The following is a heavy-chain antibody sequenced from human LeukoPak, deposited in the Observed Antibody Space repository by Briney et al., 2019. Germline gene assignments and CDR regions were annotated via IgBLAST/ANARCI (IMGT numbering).Heavy chain of an antibody. CDR3: ARDPQPPEPDVSFPYYYYGMDV. J-gene: IGHJ6*02. D-gene: IGHD1-14*01. V-gene: IGHV3-13*01. CDR1: GFTFSSYD. CDR2: IGTAGDT. Sequence: GGSLRLSCAASGFTFSSYDMHWVRQATGKGLEWVSAIGTAGDTYYPGSVKGRFTISRDNSKNTLYLQMNSLRAEDTAVYYCARDPQPPEPDVSFPYYYYGMDVWGQGTTVTVSS.